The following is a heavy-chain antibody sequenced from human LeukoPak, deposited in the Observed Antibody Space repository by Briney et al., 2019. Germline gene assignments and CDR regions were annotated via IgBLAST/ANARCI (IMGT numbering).Heavy chain of an antibody. CDR3: AKRPSDYGDYVSYFDY. V-gene: IGHV3-30*18. CDR2: ISDDGRSK. Sequence: GGSLRLSSAASGFSFISYGMHWVRQAPGKGLEWVGVISDDGRSKDYADSVKGRFTISRDNSKDTLYLQMNSLRAEDTAVYYCAKRPSDYGDYVSYFDYWGQGTLVTVSS. D-gene: IGHD4-17*01. J-gene: IGHJ4*02. CDR1: GFSFISYG.